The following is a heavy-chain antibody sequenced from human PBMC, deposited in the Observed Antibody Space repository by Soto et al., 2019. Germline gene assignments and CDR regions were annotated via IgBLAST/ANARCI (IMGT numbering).Heavy chain of an antibody. J-gene: IGHJ4*02. CDR3: ARDSVYRRGWITMIVVVSNFDY. Sequence: QPGGSLRLSCAASGFTFSSYAMHWVRQAPGKGLEWVAVISYDGSNKYYADSVKGRFTISRDNSKNTLYLQMNSLRAEDTAVYYCARDSVYRRGWITMIVVVSNFDYWGQGTLVTVSS. D-gene: IGHD3-22*01. V-gene: IGHV3-30-3*01. CDR1: GFTFSSYA. CDR2: ISYDGSNK.